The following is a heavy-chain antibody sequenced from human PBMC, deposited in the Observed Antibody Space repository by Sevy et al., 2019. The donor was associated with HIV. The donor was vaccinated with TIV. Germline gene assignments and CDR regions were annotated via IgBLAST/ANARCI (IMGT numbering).Heavy chain of an antibody. CDR1: GFTFSTYW. CDR3: TRESRGSLEGFDI. V-gene: IGHV3-74*01. CDR2: TNSDGNYR. J-gene: IGHJ3*02. Sequence: GGSLRLSCAASGFTFSTYWMHWVRQAPGKGLVWVSRTNSDGNYRSYVESVEGRFTISRDNAQNTLFLQMSSLRVEDTAVYYCTRESRGSLEGFDIWGQGTMVTVSS. D-gene: IGHD1-26*01.